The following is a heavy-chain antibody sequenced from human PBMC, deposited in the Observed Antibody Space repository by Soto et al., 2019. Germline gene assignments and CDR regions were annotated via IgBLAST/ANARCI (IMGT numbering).Heavy chain of an antibody. J-gene: IGHJ4*02. CDR2: IIPIFGTA. V-gene: IGHV1-69*13. CDR3: ARAPTTVTTAWYFDY. CDR1: GGTFSSYA. Sequence: SVKVSCKASGGTFSSYAISWVRQAPGQGLEWMGGIIPIFGTANYAQKLQGRVTITADESTSTAYMELSSLRSEDTAVYYCARAPTTVTTAWYFDYWGQGTLVTVSS. D-gene: IGHD4-17*01.